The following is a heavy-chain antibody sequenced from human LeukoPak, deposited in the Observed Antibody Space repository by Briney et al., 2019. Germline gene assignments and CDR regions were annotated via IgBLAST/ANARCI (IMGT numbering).Heavy chain of an antibody. D-gene: IGHD2-15*01. J-gene: IGHJ3*02. V-gene: IGHV3-48*03. CDR2: ISNSGSTT. CDR3: VRGGGPSYKYNAFDI. Sequence: RGSLRLSCVVSGLTSSIFEMNWVRQAPGKGLEWVSYISNSGSTTDYADAVKGRFTISRDNAKNSLYLQMSSLRAEDTAVYYCVRGGGPSYKYNAFDIWGQGTMVTVSS. CDR1: GLTSSIFE.